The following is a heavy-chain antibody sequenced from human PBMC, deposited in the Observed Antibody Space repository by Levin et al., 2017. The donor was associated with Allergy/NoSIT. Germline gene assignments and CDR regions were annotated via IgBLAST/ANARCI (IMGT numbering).Heavy chain of an antibody. D-gene: IGHD3-10*01. CDR2: IYHSGST. J-gene: IGHJ6*02. CDR1: GGSISSSNW. Sequence: PSETLSLTCAVSGGSISSSNWWSWVRQPPGKGLEWIGEIYHSGSTNYNPSLKSRVTISVDKSKNQFSLKLSSVTAADTAVYYCARWPRGVRGKEYYYGMDVWGQGTTVTVSS. CDR3: ARWPRGVRGKEYYYGMDV. V-gene: IGHV4-4*02.